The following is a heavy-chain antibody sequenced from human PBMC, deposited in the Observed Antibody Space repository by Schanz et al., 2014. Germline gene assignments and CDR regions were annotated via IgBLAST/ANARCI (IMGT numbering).Heavy chain of an antibody. CDR1: GYTFTSYG. CDR3: ARNIIATARAYDI. V-gene: IGHV1-18*04. D-gene: IGHD6-13*01. CDR2: ISDYNGDT. Sequence: QVQLVQSGAEVKKPGASVKVSCKASGYTFTSYGISWVRQAPGQGPEWMGWISDYNGDTKFAKTFQDRVTLTTDTSTSTAYMELRSLRSDDTAVYYCARNIIATARAYDIWGQGTMVTVSS. J-gene: IGHJ3*02.